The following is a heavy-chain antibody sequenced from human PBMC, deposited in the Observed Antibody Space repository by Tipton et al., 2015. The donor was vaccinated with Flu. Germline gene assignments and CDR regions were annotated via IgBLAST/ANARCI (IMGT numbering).Heavy chain of an antibody. CDR3: ARDLWNDRRAYYYYGVDV. CDR1: GGSISYYY. J-gene: IGHJ6*02. CDR2: IHASGRI. Sequence: TLSLTCTLSGGSISYYYWMWIRQSAAKGLEWIGRIHASGRIDYNPSLKSRVTMSIDTSKNQFSVKMTSVTAADTAVYYCARDLWNDRRAYYYYGVDVWGQGTTVTVSS. D-gene: IGHD1-1*01. V-gene: IGHV4-4*07.